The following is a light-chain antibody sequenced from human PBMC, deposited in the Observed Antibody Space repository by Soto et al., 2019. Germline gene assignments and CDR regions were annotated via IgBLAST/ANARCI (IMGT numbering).Light chain of an antibody. Sequence: DVVMSQSPLSLPVTFGQPASIACRSSQSLLFYDGNTYLSGFQQSPGQSPRRLIYKVSNRDSGVPDRFRGSGSGNDFTLKISRVEAEDIGVYYCIQGTHWPYTFGQGTRLEIK. CDR2: KVS. J-gene: IGKJ2*01. CDR3: IQGTHWPYT. V-gene: IGKV2-30*01. CDR1: QSLLFYDGNTY.